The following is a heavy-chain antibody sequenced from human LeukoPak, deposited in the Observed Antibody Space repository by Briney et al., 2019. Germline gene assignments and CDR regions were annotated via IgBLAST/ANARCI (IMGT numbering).Heavy chain of an antibody. CDR2: ISYDGSNK. D-gene: IGHD5-12*01. CDR3: AKGDSYGGYIGHDF. J-gene: IGHJ4*02. V-gene: IGHV3-30*18. CDR1: GFSFSSYG. Sequence: GGSLRLSCADSGFSFSSYGMHWVRQAPGKGLEWVAVISYDGSNKYYADSVKGRFTISRDNSKNTLYLQMNSLRAEDTAVYYCAKGDSYGGYIGHDFWGQGTLVTVSS.